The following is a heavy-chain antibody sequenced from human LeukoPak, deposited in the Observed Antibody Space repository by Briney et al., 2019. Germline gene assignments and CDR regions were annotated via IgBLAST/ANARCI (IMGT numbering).Heavy chain of an antibody. J-gene: IGHJ3*02. V-gene: IGHV4-59*08. D-gene: IGHD3-22*01. CDR1: GGSISSYY. CDR2: IYYSGST. CDR3: AAAAVITTNDAFDI. Sequence: PSETLSLTCTVSGGSISSYYWSWIRQPPGKGLEWIGYIYYSGSTNYNPSLKSRVTISVDTSKNQFSLKLSSVTAADTAVYYCAAAAVITTNDAFDIWGQGTMVTVSS.